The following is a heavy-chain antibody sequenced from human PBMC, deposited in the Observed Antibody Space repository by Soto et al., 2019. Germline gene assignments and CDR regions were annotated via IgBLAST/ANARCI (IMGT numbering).Heavy chain of an antibody. CDR3: TTRKTGTTRSRYYYYGMDV. D-gene: IGHD1-7*01. V-gene: IGHV3-15*07. J-gene: IGHJ6*02. Sequence: GGSLRLSCAASGFTFSNAWMNWVRQAPGKGLEWVGRIKSKTDGGTTDYAAPVKGRFTISRDDSKNTLYLQMNSLKTEDTAVYYCTTRKTGTTRSRYYYYGMDVWGQGTTVTVSS. CDR1: GFTFSNAW. CDR2: IKSKTDGGTT.